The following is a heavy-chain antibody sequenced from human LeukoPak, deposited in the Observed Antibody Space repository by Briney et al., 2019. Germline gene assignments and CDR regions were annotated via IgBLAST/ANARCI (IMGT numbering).Heavy chain of an antibody. CDR2: INTNTGNP. CDR1: GYTFTSYA. Sequence: ASVKVSCKASGYTFTSYAMNWVRQAPGQGFEWMGWINTNTGNPTYAQGFTGRFVFSLDTSVSTAYLQISSLKAEDTAVYYCARTYCGGDCYSSLVDYWGQGTLVTVSS. CDR3: ARTYCGGDCYSSLVDY. J-gene: IGHJ4*02. V-gene: IGHV7-4-1*02. D-gene: IGHD2-21*02.